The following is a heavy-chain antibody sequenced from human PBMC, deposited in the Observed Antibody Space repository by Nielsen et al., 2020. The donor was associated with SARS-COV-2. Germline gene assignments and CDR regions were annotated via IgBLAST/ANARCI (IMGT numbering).Heavy chain of an antibody. CDR1: GFSFTLYA. Sequence: GGSLRLSCAASGFSFTLYAMHWVRQAPGKGLEWVSGISWNSGSIGYADSVKGRFTISRDNAKNSLYLQMNSLRAEDTALYYCATRGSGLDVWGQGTTVTVSS. CDR3: ATRGSGLDV. D-gene: IGHD3-10*01. V-gene: IGHV3-9*01. J-gene: IGHJ6*02. CDR2: ISWNSGSI.